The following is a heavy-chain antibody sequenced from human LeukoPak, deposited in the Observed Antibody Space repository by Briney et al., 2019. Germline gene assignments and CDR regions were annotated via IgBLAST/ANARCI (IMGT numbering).Heavy chain of an antibody. J-gene: IGHJ4*02. V-gene: IGHV3-30*02. CDR1: GFTFSNFG. CDR3: AKENSGWYYFDY. CDR2: IRYDGTNK. Sequence: GGSLRLSCAASGFTFSNFGMHWVRQAPGKGLEWVAFIRYDGTNKYYADSVKGRFTISSDDSKNTLYLQMNSLRPEDTAVYYCAKENSGWYYFDYWGQGTLVTVSS. D-gene: IGHD6-19*01.